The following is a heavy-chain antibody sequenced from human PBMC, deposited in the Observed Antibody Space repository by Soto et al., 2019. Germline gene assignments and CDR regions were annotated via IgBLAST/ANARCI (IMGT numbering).Heavy chain of an antibody. Sequence: SETLSLTCAVSGYSISSNHYWDWMRQPPGKGLEWIGSVFHSGSTYYNPSLKSRVTMSVDTSKNQLSLTLTSVTAADTAVYYCAREARTLDWYLDLWGRGTLVTVS. V-gene: IGHV4-38-2*01. CDR2: VFHSGST. CDR3: AREARTLDWYLDL. D-gene: IGHD6-6*01. J-gene: IGHJ2*01. CDR1: GYSISSNHY.